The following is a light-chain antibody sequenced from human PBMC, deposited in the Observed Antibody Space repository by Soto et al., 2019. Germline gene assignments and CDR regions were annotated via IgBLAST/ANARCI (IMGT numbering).Light chain of an antibody. CDR3: QKYNSAPWT. CDR1: QGIRNY. J-gene: IGKJ1*01. V-gene: IGKV1-27*01. CDR2: AAS. Sequence: DIPMTQSPSSLSASVGDRVTITCRASQGIRNYLAWYQQKPGKVPKLLIYAASTLQSGVPSRFSGSGSGTDFTLTISSLQSEDVATYYCQKYNSAPWTFGQGTKVEIK.